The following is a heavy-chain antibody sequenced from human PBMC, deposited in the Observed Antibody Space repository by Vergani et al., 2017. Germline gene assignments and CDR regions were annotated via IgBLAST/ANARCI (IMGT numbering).Heavy chain of an antibody. Sequence: QLLESGGGLIQPGGSPRLSCAASGFTFNSYAMTWVRQAPGKGLEWVSGINNNGGSTYYADSVKGRFTISRDNSKNTLYLQMTDLRAEDTATYYCAKVCGSTSCPYGGGAFDVWGHGTMVTVSS. CDR2: INNNGGST. D-gene: IGHD2-2*01. CDR1: GFTFNSYA. V-gene: IGHV3-23*01. J-gene: IGHJ3*01. CDR3: AKVCGSTSCPYGGGAFDV.